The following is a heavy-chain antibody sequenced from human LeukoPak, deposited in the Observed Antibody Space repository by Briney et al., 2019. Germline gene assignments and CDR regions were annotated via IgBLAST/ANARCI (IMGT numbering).Heavy chain of an antibody. D-gene: IGHD3-9*01. CDR2: IKQDGSQK. Sequence: GGSLRLSCAGPGFTFNAYWMTWVRQPPGKGLEWVANIKQDGSQKYYVDSVKGRFTISRDNAKNSVYLQMNRLRAEDTAVYYCAGDLSQHFDWLLSGDTWGQGTLVTVSS. V-gene: IGHV3-7*04. CDR1: GFTFNAYW. CDR3: AGDLSQHFDWLLSGDT. J-gene: IGHJ5*02.